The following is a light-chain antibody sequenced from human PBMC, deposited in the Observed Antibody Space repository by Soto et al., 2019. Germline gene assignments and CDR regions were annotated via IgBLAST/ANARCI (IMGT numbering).Light chain of an antibody. V-gene: IGKV1-6*01. CDR1: QGIRND. Sequence: AIQVTQSPSSLSASVGDRVTITCRASQGIRNDLGWYQQKPGKPPKLLIYATSRLQSGVPSRFSCSGSGTDFTLTISSLQPEDFATYYCLQDYDYPLTFGGGTKVQIK. J-gene: IGKJ4*01. CDR3: LQDYDYPLT. CDR2: ATS.